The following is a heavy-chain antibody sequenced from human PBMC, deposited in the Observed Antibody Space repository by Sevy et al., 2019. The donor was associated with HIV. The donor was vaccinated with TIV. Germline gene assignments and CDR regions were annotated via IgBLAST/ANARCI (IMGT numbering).Heavy chain of an antibody. D-gene: IGHD2-15*01. Sequence: GGSLRLSCAVSGFTFSNYAMSWVRQAPGKGLEWVSIIIGSGGSSFSADSVKGRFTISRDNSKNTLYLQMSSLRAEDTAVYFCAKVLAHGSSCHQVDHYYYGLDVWGQGTTVTVSS. CDR1: GFTFSNYA. CDR3: AKVLAHGSSCHQVDHYYYGLDV. CDR2: IIGSGGSS. J-gene: IGHJ6*02. V-gene: IGHV3-23*01.